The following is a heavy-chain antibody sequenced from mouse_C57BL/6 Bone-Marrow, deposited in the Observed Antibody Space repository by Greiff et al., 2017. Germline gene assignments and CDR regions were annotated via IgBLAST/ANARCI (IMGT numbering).Heavy chain of an antibody. V-gene: IGHV1-18*01. CDR1: GYTFTDYN. D-gene: IGHD4-1*01. J-gene: IGHJ2*01. Sequence: VQLKESGPELVKPGASVKIPCKASGYTFTDYNMDWVKQSHGKSLEWIGDINPNNGGTIYNQKFKGKATLTVDKSSSTAYMELRSLTSEDTAVYYCARRWDGFDYWGQGTTLTVSS. CDR3: ARRWDGFDY. CDR2: INPNNGGT.